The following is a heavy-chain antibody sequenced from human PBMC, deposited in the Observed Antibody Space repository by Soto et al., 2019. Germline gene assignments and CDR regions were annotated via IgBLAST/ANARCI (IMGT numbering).Heavy chain of an antibody. CDR1: GFTFSSYA. CDR2: ISGDDSST. CDR3: AKSLSVTTTWFDA. J-gene: IGHJ5*02. D-gene: IGHD4-17*01. Sequence: EVQLLESGGGLVQPGGSLRLSCAASGFTFSSYAMSWVRQAPGKGLEWVSGISGDDSSTYSADSVKGRFTISRDNSKNTLYLQMNSLRAEDTAAYYCAKSLSVTTTWFDAWGQGSLVTVSS. V-gene: IGHV3-23*01.